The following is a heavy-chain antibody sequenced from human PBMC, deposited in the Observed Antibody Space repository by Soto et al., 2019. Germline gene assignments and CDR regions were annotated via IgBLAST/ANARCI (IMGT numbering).Heavy chain of an antibody. V-gene: IGHV1-2*02. Sequence: SVKVSCKASGYTFTDYFIHWVRQAPGQGFEWMGWINPNSRGTNYAQKFQGRVTMTRDTSNSTAYMELRGLTSDDTAVYYCARVTLKAGNWFDPWGQGTLVTVSS. CDR2: INPNSRGT. CDR1: GYTFTDYF. CDR3: ARVTLKAGNWFDP. J-gene: IGHJ5*02.